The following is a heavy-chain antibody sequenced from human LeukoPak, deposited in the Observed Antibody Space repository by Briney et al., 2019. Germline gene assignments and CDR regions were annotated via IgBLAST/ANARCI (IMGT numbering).Heavy chain of an antibody. J-gene: IGHJ4*02. CDR1: GFTFSSYA. D-gene: IGHD6-6*01. Sequence: GGSLRLSCAASGFTFSSYAMSWVRQAPGKGLEWVSAISGSGGSTYYADSVKGRFTISRDNSKNTLYLQMNSLRAEDTAVYYCAKDAGLFSYSSSSPPLYWGQGTLVTVSS. V-gene: IGHV3-23*01. CDR2: ISGSGGST. CDR3: AKDAGLFSYSSSSPPLY.